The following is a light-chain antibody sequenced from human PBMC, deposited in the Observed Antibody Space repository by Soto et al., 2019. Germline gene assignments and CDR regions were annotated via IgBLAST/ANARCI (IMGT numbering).Light chain of an antibody. CDR1: QNINTY. Sequence: DIQMTQSPSSLSASVGDRVTITCRASQNINTYLNWYQQKPGRAPKLLIYAASYLQSGVPSRFSGTGSGTDFTLTISSLQPEDCATYYCQESYNTVTFGPGTKVDIK. CDR3: QESYNTVT. J-gene: IGKJ3*01. V-gene: IGKV1-39*01. CDR2: AAS.